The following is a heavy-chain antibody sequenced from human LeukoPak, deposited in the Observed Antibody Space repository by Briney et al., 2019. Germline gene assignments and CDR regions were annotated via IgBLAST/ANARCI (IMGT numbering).Heavy chain of an antibody. CDR2: IRYDGSNK. J-gene: IGHJ4*02. D-gene: IGHD4-17*01. CDR1: GFTFSSYG. CDR3: AKGITVTYSYYFDY. Sequence: GGSLRLSCAASGFTFSSYGMHWVRQAPGKGLEWVAFIRYDGSNKYYADSAKGRFTISRDNSKNTLYLQMNSLRAEDTAVYYCAKGITVTYSYYFDYWGQGTLVTVSS. V-gene: IGHV3-30*02.